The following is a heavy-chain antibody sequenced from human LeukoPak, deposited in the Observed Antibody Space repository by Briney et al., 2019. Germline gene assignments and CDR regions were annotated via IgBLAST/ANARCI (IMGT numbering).Heavy chain of an antibody. CDR3: AKDGGLLWFGELYGAFDI. CDR2: ISGSGGST. Sequence: GGTLRLSCAASGFTFSSYGMSWVRQAPGKGLEWVSAISGSGGSTYYADSVKGRFTISRDNSKNTLYLQMNSLRAEDTAVYYCAKDGGLLWFGELYGAFDIWGQETMSPSLQ. J-gene: IGHJ3*02. D-gene: IGHD3-10*01. V-gene: IGHV3-23*01. CDR1: GFTFSSYG.